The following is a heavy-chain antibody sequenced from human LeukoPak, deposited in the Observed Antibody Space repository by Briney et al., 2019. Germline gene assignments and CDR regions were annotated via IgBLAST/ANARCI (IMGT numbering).Heavy chain of an antibody. Sequence: ASVKVSCKAPGGTFSSYAISWVRQAPGQGLEWMGRIIPILGIANYAQKFQGRVTITADKSTSTAYMELSSLRSEDTAVYYCARDPGYSYVPWGQGTTVTVSS. CDR2: IIPILGIA. V-gene: IGHV1-69*04. CDR1: GGTFSSYA. J-gene: IGHJ6*02. D-gene: IGHD5-18*01. CDR3: ARDPGYSYVP.